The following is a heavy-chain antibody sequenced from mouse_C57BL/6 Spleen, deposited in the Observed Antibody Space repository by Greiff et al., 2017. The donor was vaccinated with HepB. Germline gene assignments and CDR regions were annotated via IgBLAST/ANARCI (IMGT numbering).Heavy chain of an antibody. CDR3: VRDGSSRYFDV. CDR2: IRSKSNNYAT. Sequence: EVKLVESGGGLVQPKGSLKLSCAASGFSFNTYAMNWVRQAPGKGLEWVARIRSKSNNYATYYADSVKDRFTISRDDSESMLYLQMNNLKTEDTAMYYCVRDGSSRYFDVWGTGTTVTVSS. CDR1: GFSFNTYA. D-gene: IGHD1-1*01. J-gene: IGHJ1*03. V-gene: IGHV10-1*01.